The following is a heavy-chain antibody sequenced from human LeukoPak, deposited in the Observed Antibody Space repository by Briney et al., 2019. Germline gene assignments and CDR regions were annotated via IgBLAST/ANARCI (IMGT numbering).Heavy chain of an antibody. Sequence: NPSETLSLTCTVSGGSISSYYWSWIRQPPGKGLEWIGYIYYSGSTNYNPSLKSRVTISVDTSKNQFSLNLSSVTAADTAVYYCAGVGDRSAYCYYFDHWGQGTLVTVSS. CDR3: AGVGDRSAYCYYFDH. D-gene: IGHD3-22*01. J-gene: IGHJ4*02. V-gene: IGHV4-59*01. CDR2: IYYSGST. CDR1: GGSISSYY.